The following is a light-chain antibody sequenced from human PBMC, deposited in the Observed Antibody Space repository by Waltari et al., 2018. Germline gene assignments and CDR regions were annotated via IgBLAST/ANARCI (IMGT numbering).Light chain of an antibody. J-gene: IGLJ3*02. V-gene: IGLV8-61*01. Sequence: QTVVTQEPSLSVSPGGTVTITCDLSSGSVSSPSYPTAYQQTPGQPPRTLVYKGISRSSGVPDRFSGSILGNTAALTITGAQADDESDYYCSMYMGSGVWVFGGGTKLTVL. CDR2: KGI. CDR3: SMYMGSGVWV. CDR1: SGSVSSPSY.